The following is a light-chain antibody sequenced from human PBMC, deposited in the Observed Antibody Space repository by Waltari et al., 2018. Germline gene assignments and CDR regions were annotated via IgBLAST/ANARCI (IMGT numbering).Light chain of an antibody. CDR3: SSQSSNNIVL. J-gene: IGLJ3*02. CDR1: SSDVGSYNS. V-gene: IGLV2-14*03. CDR2: DVS. Sequence: QSALTQPASVSGSPGQSVTISCTGTSSDVGSYNSVSWYQDHPGQGPKVIIYDVSDRPSGVSARFSGSTSDNTASLTISGLQAEDEADYYCSSQSSNNIVLFGGGTKVTVL.